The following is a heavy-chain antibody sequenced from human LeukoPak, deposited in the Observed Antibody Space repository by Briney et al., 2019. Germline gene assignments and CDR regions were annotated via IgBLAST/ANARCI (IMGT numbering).Heavy chain of an antibody. D-gene: IGHD5-12*01. CDR1: GFTFSSYG. CDR2: ISYDGSNK. CDR3: AKPFIVATSSSLDP. Sequence: GGSLRLSCAASGFTFSSYGMHWVRQAPGKGLEWVAVISYDGSNKYYADSVKGRFTISRDNSKNTLYLQMNSLRAEDTAVYYCAKPFIVATSSSLDPWGQGTLVTVSS. J-gene: IGHJ5*02. V-gene: IGHV3-30*18.